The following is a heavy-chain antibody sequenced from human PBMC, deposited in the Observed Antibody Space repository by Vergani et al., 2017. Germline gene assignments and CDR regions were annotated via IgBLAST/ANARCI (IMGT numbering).Heavy chain of an antibody. Sequence: QVQLQESGPGLVKPSETLSLTCTVSGYSISSGYYWGWIRQPPGKGLEWIGGIYHSGSTYYNPSLKSRVTIAVDTSKNQFSLKLSSVTAADTAVYYCASGNYYDSSGFYPGHYFDYWGQGTLVTVSS. CDR1: GYSISSGYY. J-gene: IGHJ4*02. D-gene: IGHD3-22*01. CDR3: ASGNYYDSSGFYPGHYFDY. V-gene: IGHV4-38-2*02. CDR2: IYHSGST.